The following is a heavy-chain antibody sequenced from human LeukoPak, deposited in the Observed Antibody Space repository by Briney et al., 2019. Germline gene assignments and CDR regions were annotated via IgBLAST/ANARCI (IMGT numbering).Heavy chain of an antibody. D-gene: IGHD3-10*01. V-gene: IGHV3-23*01. CDR3: AKSGGGSGTNY. J-gene: IGHJ4*02. CDR2: ISGGGDST. Sequence: GGSLRLSCAASGFTFTTYGMSWVRQAPGKGLEWVSAISGGGDSTYYADSVKGRFTISRDNSKNTLYLQLNSLRAEDTAIYYCAKSGGGSGTNYWGQGTLVTVSS. CDR1: GFTFTTYG.